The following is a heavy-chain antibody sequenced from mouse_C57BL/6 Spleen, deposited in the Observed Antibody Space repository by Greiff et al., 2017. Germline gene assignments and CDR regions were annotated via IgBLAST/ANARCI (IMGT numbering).Heavy chain of an antibody. V-gene: IGHV1-47*01. CDR1: GYTFTTYP. D-gene: IGHD2-3*01. J-gene: IGHJ3*01. CDR3: AIYYGYFGGFAY. CDR2: FHPYNDDT. Sequence: QVQLQQSGAELVKPGASVTMSCKASGYTFTTYPIEWMKQNHGKSLEWIGNFHPYNDDTKSNEKFKGKATLTVEKSSSTVYLELSRLTSDDSAVYYCAIYYGYFGGFAYWGQGTLVTVSA.